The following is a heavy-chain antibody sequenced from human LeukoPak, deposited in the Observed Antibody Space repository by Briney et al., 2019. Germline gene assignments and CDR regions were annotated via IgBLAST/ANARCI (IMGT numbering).Heavy chain of an antibody. CDR2: IGGEKSGSWT. J-gene: IGHJ4*02. CDR1: GFTFNNYP. D-gene: IGHD3-3*02. CDR3: ARAGAISGWDY. Sequence: GGSLRLSCAASGFTFNNYPMGWVRQAPGKGLEWLSAIGGEKSGSWTKFADSVKGRFTISRDNSENTLYLQMDSLTVEDTAVYYCARAGAISGWDYWGQGVLVTVSS. V-gene: IGHV3-23*01.